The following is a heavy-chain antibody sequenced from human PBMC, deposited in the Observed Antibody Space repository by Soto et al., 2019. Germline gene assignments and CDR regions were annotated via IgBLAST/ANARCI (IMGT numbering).Heavy chain of an antibody. CDR3: ARDMAKGGGSAGFDY. J-gene: IGHJ4*02. CDR1: GYIFTANY. Sequence: KVSCKASGYIFTANYIHWVRHAPGQGFEWMGWINPKSGGTKYPQKFQGRVTMTRDTSLSTVYMTLTRLTSDDTAVYYCARDMAKGGGSAGFDYWGQGTLVTVSS. V-gene: IGHV1-2*02. D-gene: IGHD1-26*01. CDR2: INPKSGGT.